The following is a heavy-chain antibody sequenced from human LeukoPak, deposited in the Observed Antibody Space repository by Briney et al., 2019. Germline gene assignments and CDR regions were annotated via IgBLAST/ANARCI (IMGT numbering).Heavy chain of an antibody. V-gene: IGHV4-38-2*01. D-gene: IGHD4-23*01. Sequence: SGTLSLTCAVSGYSIRSAYYWGWIRQPPGKGLEWIGSIYHIGTTYYNPSLKSRVTISLNTSKSQFSLKLTSVTAADTAVYYCATTTVVTRDFDYWGQGTLVTVSS. CDR1: GYSIRSAYY. CDR3: ATTTVVTRDFDY. J-gene: IGHJ4*02. CDR2: IYHIGTT.